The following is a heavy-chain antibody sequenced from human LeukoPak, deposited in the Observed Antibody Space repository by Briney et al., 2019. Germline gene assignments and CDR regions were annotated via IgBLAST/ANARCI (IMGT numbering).Heavy chain of an antibody. D-gene: IGHD3-9*01. Sequence: SGPTLVKPTQTLTLTCTFSGFSLSTSGVGVGWIRQPPGKALEWLALIYWDDDKRYSPSLKSRLTITKDTSKNQVVLTMTNVDPVDTATYYCAHRDKLRYFENYAFDIWGQGTMVTVSS. J-gene: IGHJ3*02. V-gene: IGHV2-5*02. CDR3: AHRDKLRYFENYAFDI. CDR1: GFSLSTSGVG. CDR2: IYWDDDK.